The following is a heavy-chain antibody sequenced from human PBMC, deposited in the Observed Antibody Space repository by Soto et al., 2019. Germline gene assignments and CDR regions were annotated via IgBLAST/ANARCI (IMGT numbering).Heavy chain of an antibody. CDR1: GFTFQDYA. CDR3: ARDVVDVARNLLY. Sequence: EVQLVESGGGLGQPGRSLRLSCAASGFTFQDYAMHWVRQAPGKGLEWVASINGNSGNIGYADSVKGRFTISRDNAKSSLYVEMTSLRVEDTALYYCARDVVDVARNLLYWGQGTLVTVSS. V-gene: IGHV3-9*01. J-gene: IGHJ4*02. CDR2: INGNSGNI. D-gene: IGHD2-2*01.